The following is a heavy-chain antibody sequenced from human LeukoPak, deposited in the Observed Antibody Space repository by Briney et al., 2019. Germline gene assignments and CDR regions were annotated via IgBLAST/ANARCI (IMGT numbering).Heavy chain of an antibody. CDR3: AGALGGDAFDI. D-gene: IGHD3-16*01. V-gene: IGHV4-34*01. CDR2: INHSGST. CDR1: GGSFSGYY. J-gene: IGHJ3*02. Sequence: SETLSLTCAVYGGSFSGYYWSWIRQPPGKGLEWIGEINHSGSTNYNPSLKSRVTISADTSKNQFSLKLSSVTAADTAVYYCAGALGGDAFDIWGLGTMVTVSS.